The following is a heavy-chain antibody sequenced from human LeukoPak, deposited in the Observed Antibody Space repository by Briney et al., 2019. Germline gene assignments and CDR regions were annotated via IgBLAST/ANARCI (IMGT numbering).Heavy chain of an antibody. CDR1: GYTFTSYD. J-gene: IGHJ6*02. Sequence: ASVKVSCKASGYTFTSYDINWVRQATGQGLEWMGWMNPNSGSTGYAQKFQGRVTMTRNTSISTAYMELSRLRSEDTAVYYCARSPLGSIVVVPGVVYCTDFWGRGPTATVSS. CDR2: MNPNSGST. CDR3: ARSPLGSIVVVPGVVYCTDF. D-gene: IGHD2-21*02. V-gene: IGHV1-8*01.